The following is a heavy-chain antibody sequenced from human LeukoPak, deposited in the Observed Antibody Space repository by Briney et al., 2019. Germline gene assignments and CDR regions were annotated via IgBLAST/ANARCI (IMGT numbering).Heavy chain of an antibody. V-gene: IGHV1-18*01. CDR1: GYTFISHG. Sequence: ASVKVSCKASGYTFISHGLSWVRQAPGQGLEWMGWVNPYNSFANYAQKFQGRVTMTTDPSTSTGYMELRDLRSDDTAFYYCARVFYDARIFYYYLDVWGQGTAVTIS. CDR2: VNPYNSFA. CDR3: ARVFYDARIFYYYLDV. J-gene: IGHJ6*02. D-gene: IGHD2/OR15-2a*01.